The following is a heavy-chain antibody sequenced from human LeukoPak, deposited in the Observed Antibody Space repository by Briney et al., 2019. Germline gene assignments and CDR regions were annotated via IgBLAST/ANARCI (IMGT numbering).Heavy chain of an antibody. CDR1: GYTFTSYD. V-gene: IGHV1-8*01. CDR2: MNPNSGNT. CDR3: ARGYHDSSGYLFDY. J-gene: IGHJ4*02. Sequence: GASVNVSCKASGYTFTSYDINWVRQATGQGLEWMGWMNPNSGNTGYAQKFQGRVTMTRNTSISTAYMELSSLRSEDTAVYYCARGYHDSSGYLFDYWGQGTLVTVSS. D-gene: IGHD3-22*01.